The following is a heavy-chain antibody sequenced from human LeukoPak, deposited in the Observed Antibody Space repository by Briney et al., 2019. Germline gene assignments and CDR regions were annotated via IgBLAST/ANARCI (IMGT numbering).Heavy chain of an antibody. J-gene: IGHJ6*02. CDR2: IKSKTDGGTT. Sequence: PGGSLRLSCAASGFTFSNAWMSWVRQAPGKGLEWVGRIKSKTDGGTTDYAAPVKGRFTISRDDSKNTLYLQMNSLKTEDTAVYYCTRGGFGELFYYGMDVWGQGTTVTVSS. CDR1: GFTFSNAW. CDR3: TRGGFGELFYYGMDV. D-gene: IGHD3-10*01. V-gene: IGHV3-15*01.